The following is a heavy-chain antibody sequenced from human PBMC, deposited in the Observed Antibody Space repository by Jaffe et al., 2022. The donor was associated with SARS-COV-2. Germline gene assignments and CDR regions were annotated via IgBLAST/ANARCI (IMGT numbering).Heavy chain of an antibody. Sequence: QLQLQESGPGLVKPSETLSLTCGVSGDSISSSIDYWGWIRQPPGKGLEWIGSIDYSGTTYYNPSLKSRVTISVDTSKNQVSLKLSSVTAADTAVYYCARHYVGSFSIGGVIRYFDLWGRGTLVTVSS. V-gene: IGHV4-39*01. CDR3: ARHYVGSFSIGGVIRYFDL. D-gene: IGHD3-16*01. J-gene: IGHJ2*01. CDR2: IDYSGTT. CDR1: GDSISSSIDY.